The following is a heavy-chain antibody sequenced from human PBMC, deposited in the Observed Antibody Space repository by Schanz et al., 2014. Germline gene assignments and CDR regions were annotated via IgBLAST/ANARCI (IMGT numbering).Heavy chain of an antibody. CDR3: ARDGVDAAAGGNY. V-gene: IGHV1-18*01. D-gene: IGHD6-13*01. CDR2: ISAYNGNT. J-gene: IGHJ4*02. CDR1: GYTFTSYG. Sequence: QVQLVQSGAEVKKPGASVKVSCKASGYTFTSYGINWVRQAPGQGLEWMGWISAYNGNTTYARKFKGRVTMTRETSASTVYMELSNLRSDDTAVYYCARDGVDAAAGGNYWGQGTLVTVSS.